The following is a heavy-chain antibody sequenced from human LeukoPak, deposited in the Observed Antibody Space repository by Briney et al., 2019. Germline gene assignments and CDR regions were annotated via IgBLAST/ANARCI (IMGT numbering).Heavy chain of an antibody. CDR2: ISGSGGST. D-gene: IGHD6-19*01. CDR3: ASSGWTIPVSYFDY. V-gene: IGHV3-23*01. Sequence: PGGSLRLSCAASGFTFSSYAMSWVRQAPGKGLEWVSAISGSGGSTYYADSVRGRFTISRDNSKNTLYLQMNSLRAEDTAVYYCASSGWTIPVSYFDYWGQGTLVTVSS. CDR1: GFTFSSYA. J-gene: IGHJ4*02.